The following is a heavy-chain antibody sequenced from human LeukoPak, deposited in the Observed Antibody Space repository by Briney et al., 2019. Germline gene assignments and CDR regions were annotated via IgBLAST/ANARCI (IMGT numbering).Heavy chain of an antibody. CDR2: IYHSGST. V-gene: IGHV4-38-2*01. CDR1: GYSISSGYY. D-gene: IGHD1-26*01. Sequence: SETLSLTCAVSGYSISSGYYWGRIRQPPGKGLEWIGSIYHSGSTYYNPSLKSRVTISVDTSKNQFSLKLSSVTAADTAVYYCARVVGAKDWYDPWGQGTLVTVSS. J-gene: IGHJ5*02. CDR3: ARVVGAKDWYDP.